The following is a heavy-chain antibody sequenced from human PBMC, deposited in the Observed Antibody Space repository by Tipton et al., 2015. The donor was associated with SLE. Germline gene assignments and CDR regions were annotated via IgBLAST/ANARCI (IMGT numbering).Heavy chain of an antibody. J-gene: IGHJ5*02. D-gene: IGHD1-14*01. CDR3: ARRKYGLHTSRGWFDP. CDR2: IYTSGIT. CDR1: GGSISNYY. V-gene: IGHV4-4*08. Sequence: TLSLTCTVSGGSISNYYCSWIRQTPGKGLEWIGYIYTSGITNYNPSRKSRVTISVDTSKNQFSLKLSSVTAADTAVYYCARRKYGLHTSRGWFDPWGQGTLVTVSS.